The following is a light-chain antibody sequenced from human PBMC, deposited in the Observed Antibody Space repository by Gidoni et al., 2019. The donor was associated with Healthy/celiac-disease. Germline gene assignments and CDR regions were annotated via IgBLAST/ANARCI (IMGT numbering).Light chain of an antibody. CDR3: QQYNNWPPIT. J-gene: IGKJ5*01. V-gene: IGKV3-15*01. CDR2: GAS. Sequence: EIVMPKSPATLSVSPGERATLSCRASQSVSSNLAWYQQKPGQAPRLLSYGASTRATGIPARFSGSGSGTEFTLTISSLQSEDFAVYYCQQYNNWPPITVGQGTRLEIK. CDR1: QSVSSN.